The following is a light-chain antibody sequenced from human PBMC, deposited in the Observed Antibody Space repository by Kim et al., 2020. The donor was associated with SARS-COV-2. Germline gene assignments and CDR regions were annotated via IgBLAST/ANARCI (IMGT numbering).Light chain of an antibody. CDR2: RNN. J-gene: IGLJ3*02. Sequence: GQRVTISVSGSRSNIGSNYVYWYQQLPGTAPKLLIYRNNQRPSGVPDRFSGSKSGTSASLAISGLRSEDEADYYCAAWDDSLTSWVFGGGTQLTVL. CDR1: RSNIGSNY. CDR3: AAWDDSLTSWV. V-gene: IGLV1-47*01.